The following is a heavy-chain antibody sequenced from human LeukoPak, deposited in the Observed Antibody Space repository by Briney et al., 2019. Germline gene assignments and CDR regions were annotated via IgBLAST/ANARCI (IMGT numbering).Heavy chain of an antibody. D-gene: IGHD3-3*01. CDR2: IKQDRSEK. V-gene: IGHV3-7*01. J-gene: IGHJ3*02. CDR1: GFTLNSYW. CDR3: ARGADYWSGYQNAFDI. Sequence: GGSLRLSCAVSGFTLNSYWMNWVRQAPGKGLEWVANIKQDRSEKYYVDSVKGRFIISRDNDKNFLYLQMNSLRAEETAVYYCARGADYWSGYQNAFDIWGQGTMVTVSS.